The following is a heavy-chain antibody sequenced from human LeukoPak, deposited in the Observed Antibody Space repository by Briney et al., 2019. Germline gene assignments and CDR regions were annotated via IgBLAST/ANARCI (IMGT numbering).Heavy chain of an antibody. CDR3: ARSGYCSSTSCYTQFDP. V-gene: IGHV1-69*05. D-gene: IGHD2-2*02. Sequence: ASVKVSCKASVGTFSSYAISWVRQAPGQGLEWMGGIIPIFGTANYAQKFQGRVTITTDESTSTAYMELSSLRSEDTAVYYCARSGYCSSTSCYTQFDPWGQGTLVTVSS. CDR2: IIPIFGTA. CDR1: VGTFSSYA. J-gene: IGHJ5*02.